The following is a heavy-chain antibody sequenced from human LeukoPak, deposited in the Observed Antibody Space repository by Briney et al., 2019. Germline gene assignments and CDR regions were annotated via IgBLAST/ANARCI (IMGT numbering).Heavy chain of an antibody. CDR1: GFTFSSYA. J-gene: IGHJ5*02. Sequence: PGGSLRLSCAVSGFTFSSYAMSWVRQAPGKGLEWVSAFSGSGGSTYYADSVKGRFTISRDNSKNTLYLQMNSLRVEDTAVYDCAKDRLLLWFGEERNWFDPWGQGTLVTVSS. V-gene: IGHV3-23*01. CDR3: AKDRLLLWFGEERNWFDP. D-gene: IGHD3-10*01. CDR2: FSGSGGST.